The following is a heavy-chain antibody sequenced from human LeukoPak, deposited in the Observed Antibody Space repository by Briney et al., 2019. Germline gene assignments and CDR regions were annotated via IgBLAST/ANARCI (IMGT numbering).Heavy chain of an antibody. CDR2: ISYDGSNK. V-gene: IGHV3-30-3*01. Sequence: GRSLRLSCAASGFTFSSYAMHLVRQAPGKGLEWVAVISYDGSNKYYADSVKGRFTISRDNSKNTLYLQMNSLRAEDTAVYYCARDPYYDFWSGHQIMCDYWGQGTLVTVSS. D-gene: IGHD3-3*01. CDR1: GFTFSSYA. J-gene: IGHJ4*02. CDR3: ARDPYYDFWSGHQIMCDY.